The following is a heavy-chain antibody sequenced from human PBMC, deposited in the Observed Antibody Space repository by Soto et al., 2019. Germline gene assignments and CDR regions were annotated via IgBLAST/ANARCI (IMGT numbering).Heavy chain of an antibody. CDR2: ISAYNGNT. Sequence: ASVKVSCKASGYTFTSYGISWVRQAPGQGLEWMGWISAYNGNTNYAQKLQGRVTMTTDTSTSTAYMELRSLRSDDTAVYYCQSGDRRSGGSSDAFDIWGQGTMITVS. V-gene: IGHV1-18*01. CDR3: QSGDRRSGGSSDAFDI. CDR1: GYTFTSYG. J-gene: IGHJ3*02. D-gene: IGHD2-15*01.